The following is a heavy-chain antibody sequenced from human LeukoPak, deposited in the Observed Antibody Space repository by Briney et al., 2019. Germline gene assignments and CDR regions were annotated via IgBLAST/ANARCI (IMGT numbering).Heavy chain of an antibody. Sequence: GGSLRLSCAASGFTFSSYRMSWVRQAPGKGLEWVANIKQDGSQKYYVDSVKGRFSISRDNAKNSLYLQMNSLRAEDTAVYCARGVPYASWSGPHYSDYWGQGTLVTVSS. CDR3: ARGVPYASWSGPHYSDY. D-gene: IGHD3-3*01. V-gene: IGHV3-7*01. J-gene: IGHJ4*02. CDR1: GFTFSSYR. CDR2: IKQDGSQK.